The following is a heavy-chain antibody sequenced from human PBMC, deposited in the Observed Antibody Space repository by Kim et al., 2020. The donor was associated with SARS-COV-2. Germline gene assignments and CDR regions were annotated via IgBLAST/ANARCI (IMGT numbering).Heavy chain of an antibody. CDR2: IWNDGSKK. CDR1: GFPFSTYG. V-gene: IGHV3-33*08. Sequence: GGSLRLSCAPSGFPFSTYGMNWVRQVPGKGLEWVAVIWNDGSKKYYADSVKGRFTISRDNSKKMLYLQMNSLRGEDTAVYYCARSSVPTKYYFDYWGQGTLLPVFS. J-gene: IGHJ4*02. CDR3: ARSSVPTKYYFDY. D-gene: IGHD5-12*01.